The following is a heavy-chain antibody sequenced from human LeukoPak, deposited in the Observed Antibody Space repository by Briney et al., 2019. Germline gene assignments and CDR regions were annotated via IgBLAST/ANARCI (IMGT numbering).Heavy chain of an antibody. D-gene: IGHD1-26*01. CDR2: IYGGGST. Sequence: PGGSLRLSCAVSAFTVSSNYVSWVRQAPGKGLEWVSVIYGGGSTNYADSVKGRFTISRDNSKNTLYLQMNSLRAEDTAVYYCARDHSGSYQRAFDISGQGTMVTVSS. V-gene: IGHV3-66*02. J-gene: IGHJ3*02. CDR1: AFTVSSNY. CDR3: ARDHSGSYQRAFDI.